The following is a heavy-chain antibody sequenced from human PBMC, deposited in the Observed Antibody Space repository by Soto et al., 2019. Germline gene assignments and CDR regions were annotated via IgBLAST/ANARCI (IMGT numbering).Heavy chain of an antibody. J-gene: IGHJ4*02. D-gene: IGHD6-6*01. CDR3: AGGIAARPLGY. Sequence: QLQLQESGSGLVKPSQTLSLTCAVSGGSISSGGYSWSWIRQPPGKGLEWIGYIYHSGSTYYNPSLKRRGDISVDRSKNRVSLKLSSVTAADTAVYSCAGGIAARPLGYWGQGTLVTVSS. CDR2: IYHSGST. CDR1: GGSISSGGYS. V-gene: IGHV4-30-2*01.